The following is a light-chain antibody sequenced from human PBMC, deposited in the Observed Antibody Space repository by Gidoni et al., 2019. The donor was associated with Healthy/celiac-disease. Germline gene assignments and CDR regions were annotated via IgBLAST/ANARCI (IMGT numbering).Light chain of an antibody. CDR1: QSVSSY. V-gene: IGKV3-11*01. Sequence: EIVLTQPPDTLSLSPGERATLPCRASQSVSSYLAWYQQKPGQAPRLLIYDASNRATGIPARFSGSGSGTDFTLTISSLEPEDFAVYYCQQRSNWPPALTFGGGTKVEIK. J-gene: IGKJ4*01. CDR2: DAS. CDR3: QQRSNWPPALT.